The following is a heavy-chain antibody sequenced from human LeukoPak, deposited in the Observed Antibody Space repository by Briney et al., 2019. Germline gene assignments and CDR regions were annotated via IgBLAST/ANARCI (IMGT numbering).Heavy chain of an antibody. CDR3: ATYTVRYYGMDV. CDR1: GFTFSSYA. D-gene: IGHD2-2*02. CDR2: INHSGST. V-gene: IGHV4-34*08. J-gene: IGHJ6*02. Sequence: LRLSCAASGFTFSSYAMSWVRQPPGKGLEWIGEINHSGSTNYNPSLKSRVTISVDTSKNQFSLKLSSVTAADTAVYYCATYTVRYYGMDVWGQGTTVTVSS.